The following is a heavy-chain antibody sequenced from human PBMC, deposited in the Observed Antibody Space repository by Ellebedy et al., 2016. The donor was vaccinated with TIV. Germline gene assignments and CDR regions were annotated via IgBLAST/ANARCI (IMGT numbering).Heavy chain of an antibody. D-gene: IGHD1-26*01. CDR3: ARGGGSYYADY. V-gene: IGHV3-9*01. J-gene: IGHJ4*02. CDR2: ISWNSGSI. Sequence: GGSLRLSXAASGFTFDDYAMHWVRQAPGKGLEWVSGISWNSGSIGYADSVKGRFTISRDNSKNTLYLQMNSLRAEDTAVYYCARGGGSYYADYWGQGTLVTVSS. CDR1: GFTFDDYA.